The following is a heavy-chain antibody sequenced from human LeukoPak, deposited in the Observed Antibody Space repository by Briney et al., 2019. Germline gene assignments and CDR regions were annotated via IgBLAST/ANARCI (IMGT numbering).Heavy chain of an antibody. V-gene: IGHV3-64*01. Sequence: GGSLRLSCAASGFTFSSYAILWVRQAPGKGLEYVSAISSNGGSTYYANSVKGRFTISRDNSKNTLYLQMGGLRAEDMAVYYCARGRRLDYYYYYYMDVWGKGTTVTVSS. CDR2: ISSNGGST. CDR1: GFTFSSYA. CDR3: ARGRRLDYYYYYYMDV. J-gene: IGHJ6*03.